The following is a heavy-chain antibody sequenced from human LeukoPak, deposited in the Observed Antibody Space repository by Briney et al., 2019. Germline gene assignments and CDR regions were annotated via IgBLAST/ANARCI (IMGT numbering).Heavy chain of an antibody. CDR3: MTGVVPVATPPV. CDR2: IKSKTDGGTT. J-gene: IGHJ6*02. CDR1: GFTFSNAW. D-gene: IGHD2-2*01. Sequence: GGSLRLSCAASGFTFSNAWMSWVRQAPGKGLEWVGRIKSKTDGGTTDYAAPVEGRFTISRDDSKDTLYLQMNSLTTEDTAVYYCMTGVVPVATPPVWGQGTTVTVS. V-gene: IGHV3-15*01.